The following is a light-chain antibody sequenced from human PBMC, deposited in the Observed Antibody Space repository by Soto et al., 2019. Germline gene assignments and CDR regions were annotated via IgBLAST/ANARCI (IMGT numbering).Light chain of an antibody. CDR3: QQCNNWPKT. J-gene: IGKJ1*01. CDR1: QSVSSY. Sequence: EIVLTQSPATLSLSPGERVTLSCRASQSVSSYLAWYQQKPGQAPRLLIYDASTRATGIPARFSGSGSGTDFTLTISSLQSEDFAVYYCQQCNNWPKTFGQGTKVEIK. V-gene: IGKV3-11*01. CDR2: DAS.